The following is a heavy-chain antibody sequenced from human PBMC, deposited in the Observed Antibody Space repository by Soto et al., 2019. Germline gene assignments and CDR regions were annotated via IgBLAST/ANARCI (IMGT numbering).Heavy chain of an antibody. J-gene: IGHJ4*02. D-gene: IGHD4-17*01. CDR1: GFTFSSYG. CDR2: IWYDGSNK. Sequence: GGSLRLSCAASGFTFSSYGMHWVRQAPGKGLEWVAVIWYDGSNKYYADSVKGRFTISRDNSKNTLYLQMNSLRAEDTAVYYCARSSLDYGDYIGLVYWGQGTLVTVSS. V-gene: IGHV3-33*01. CDR3: ARSSLDYGDYIGLVY.